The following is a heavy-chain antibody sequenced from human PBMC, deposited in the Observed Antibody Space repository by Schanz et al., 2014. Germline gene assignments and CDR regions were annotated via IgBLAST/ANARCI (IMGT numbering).Heavy chain of an antibody. V-gene: IGHV7-4-1*02. D-gene: IGHD6-19*01. CDR2: INTNTGNP. CDR1: GYWFSEYG. Sequence: QVRLVQSGGEAKRPGASVTVSCKASGYWFSEYGFSWVRQAPGQGLEWVGWINTNTGNPTYAQGFTGRFVFSLDTSVSTAYLQISSLKAEDTAAYYCTTETIAMAGTFSIWGQGTLVTVSS. CDR3: TTETIAMAGTFSI. J-gene: IGHJ4*02.